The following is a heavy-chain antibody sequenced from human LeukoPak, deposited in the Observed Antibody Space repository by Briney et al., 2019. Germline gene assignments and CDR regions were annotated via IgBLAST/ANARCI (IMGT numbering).Heavy chain of an antibody. V-gene: IGHV2-5*02. D-gene: IGHD3-9*01. CDR1: GFSLNTNGVG. J-gene: IGHJ4*02. Sequence: SGPTLVKPTQTLTLNCTFSGFSLNTNGVGVGWIRQPPGKALEWLSLIYWDDDNRYSPSLKNRLTNTKDTSKNQVVLTMTNMDPVDTATYFYTHGYHDNLIGLKYLYYFDYWGQGTLVTVSS. CDR3: THGYHDNLIGLKYLYYFDY. CDR2: IYWDDDN.